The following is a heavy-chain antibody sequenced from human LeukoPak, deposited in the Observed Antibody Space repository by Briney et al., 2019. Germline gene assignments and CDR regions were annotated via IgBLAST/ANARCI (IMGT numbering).Heavy chain of an antibody. J-gene: IGHJ4*02. Sequence: ASVKVSCKASGYTFTGYFVHWVRQAPGQGLEWMGWINPNSGGTNYAQKFQGRVTMTRDTSISTAYMDVRRMRYDDTAVYYCARSWGVEMSTIGPFDYWGQGTLVTVSS. D-gene: IGHD5/OR15-5a*01. CDR1: GYTFTGYF. CDR3: ARSWGVEMSTIGPFDY. V-gene: IGHV1-2*02. CDR2: INPNSGGT.